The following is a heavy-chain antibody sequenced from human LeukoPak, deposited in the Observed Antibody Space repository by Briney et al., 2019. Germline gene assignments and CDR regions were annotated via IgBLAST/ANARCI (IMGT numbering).Heavy chain of an antibody. CDR1: SGSISSGGYS. D-gene: IGHD3-22*01. V-gene: IGHV4-39*01. Sequence: PSETLSLTCAVSSGSISSGGYSWSWVRQPPGKGLEWIGSIYYSGSTYYNPSLKSRVTISVDTSKNQFSLKLSSVTAADTAVYYCARLTSGYFGYWGQGTLVTVSS. CDR3: ARLTSGYFGY. CDR2: IYYSGST. J-gene: IGHJ4*02.